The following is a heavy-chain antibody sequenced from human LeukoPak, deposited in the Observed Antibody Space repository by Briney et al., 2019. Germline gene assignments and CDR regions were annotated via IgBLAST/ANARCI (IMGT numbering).Heavy chain of an antibody. CDR2: INPNSGGT. CDR3: ARALRIAAAGAVQH. V-gene: IGHV1-2*02. Sequence: ASVKVSCKASGYTFTGYHMHWVRQAPGQGLEWMGWINPNSGGTNYAQKFQGRVTMTRDTSISTAYMELSRLRSDDTAVYYCARALRIAAAGAVQHWGQGTLVTVSS. J-gene: IGHJ1*01. CDR1: GYTFTGYH. D-gene: IGHD6-13*01.